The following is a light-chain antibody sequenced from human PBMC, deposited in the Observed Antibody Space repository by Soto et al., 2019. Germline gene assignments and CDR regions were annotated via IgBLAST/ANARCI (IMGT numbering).Light chain of an antibody. V-gene: IGKV1-5*01. CDR2: DAF. J-gene: IGKJ1*01. CDR3: QQYNSYSWT. Sequence: DIQMTQSPSTLSASVGDRVTITCRASQSISSWLAWYQQKPGKAPKLLIYDAFSLESGVPSRFSGSRSGTEFTLTISSLQPDDFATYYCQQYNSYSWTFGQGTKV. CDR1: QSISSW.